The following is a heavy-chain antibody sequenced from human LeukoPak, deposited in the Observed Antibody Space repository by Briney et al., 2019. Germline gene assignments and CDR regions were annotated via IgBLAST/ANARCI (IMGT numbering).Heavy chain of an antibody. CDR2: IYSGGST. CDR3: ARDSAPQSPYYYYGMDV. Sequence: GGSLRLSCAASGFTVSSNYMSWVRQAPGKGLEWVSVIYSGGSTYYADSVKGRFTISRDNSKNTLYLQMNSLRAEDTAVYYCARDSAPQSPYYYYGMDVWGQGTTVTVSS. V-gene: IGHV3-53*01. CDR1: GFTVSSNY. J-gene: IGHJ6*02.